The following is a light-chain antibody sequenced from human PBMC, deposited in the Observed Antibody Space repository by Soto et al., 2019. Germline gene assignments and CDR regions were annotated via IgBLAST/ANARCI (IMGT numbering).Light chain of an antibody. Sequence: EIVMTQSPATLSVSPGERATLSCRASQSVSSNLALYQQKPGQAPRLLIYGAFNRATGIPARFSGSGSGTDFTLTISSLEPEDSAVYYCQQRNVWPPVTFGQGTRLEIK. J-gene: IGKJ5*01. V-gene: IGKV3-11*01. CDR1: QSVSSN. CDR3: QQRNVWPPVT. CDR2: GAF.